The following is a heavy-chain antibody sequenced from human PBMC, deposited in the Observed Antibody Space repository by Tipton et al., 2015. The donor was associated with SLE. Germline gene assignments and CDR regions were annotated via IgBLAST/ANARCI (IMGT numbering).Heavy chain of an antibody. J-gene: IGHJ6*02. D-gene: IGHD6-13*01. V-gene: IGHV4-39*07. CDR2: TYYSGST. Sequence: LRLSCTVSGGSISSGRYYWGWIRQPPGKGLEWIGTTYYSGSTYYNPSLKSRVTISVDTSKNHFSLNLSSLTAADTAVYYCARIYAAGDYYYGMDVWGQGTTVTVSS. CDR3: ARIYAAGDYYYGMDV. CDR1: GGSISSGRYY.